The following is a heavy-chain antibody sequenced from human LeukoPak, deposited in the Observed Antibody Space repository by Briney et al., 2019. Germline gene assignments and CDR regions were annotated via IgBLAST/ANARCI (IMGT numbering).Heavy chain of an antibody. Sequence: SETLSLTCTVSGGSISSSTYYWGWIRQPPGEGLEWIGSVYYSGSTYYNPSLKSRVTISVDTSKNQFSLKLTSVTAADTAVYYCARDSSGWYRWFDPWGQGTLVTVSS. CDR3: ARDSSGWYRWFDP. J-gene: IGHJ5*02. V-gene: IGHV4-39*07. CDR2: VYYSGST. CDR1: GGSISSSTYY. D-gene: IGHD6-19*01.